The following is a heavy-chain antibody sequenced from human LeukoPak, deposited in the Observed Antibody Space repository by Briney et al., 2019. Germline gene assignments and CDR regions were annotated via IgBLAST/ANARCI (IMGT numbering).Heavy chain of an antibody. D-gene: IGHD3-22*01. CDR2: IIGSGGTT. V-gene: IGHV3-23*01. J-gene: IGHJ6*02. CDR3: AKDYYYAGSTHDTSGFPMDV. Sequence: GGSLRLSCVASGFTFSNYAMTWVRQAPGKGLEWVSCIIGSGGTTYYADSVKGRFTISRDNSKNTVYLQMYGLRAEDTAIYYCAKDYYYAGSTHDTSGFPMDVWGQGTTVTVSS. CDR1: GFTFSNYA.